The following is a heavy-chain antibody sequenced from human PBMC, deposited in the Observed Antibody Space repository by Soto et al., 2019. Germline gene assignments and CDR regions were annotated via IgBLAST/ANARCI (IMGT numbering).Heavy chain of an antibody. CDR2: INPSGGST. J-gene: IGHJ6*02. V-gene: IGHV1-46*01. Sequence: ASVKVSCKASGYTFTSYYMHWVRQAPGQGLEWMGIINPSGGSTSYAQKFQGRVTMTRDTSTSTVYMELSSLRSEDTAVYYCAXGRFLEWLRNYYYGMDVWGQGTTVTVSS. CDR1: GYTFTSYY. D-gene: IGHD3-3*01. CDR3: AXGRFLEWLRNYYYGMDV.